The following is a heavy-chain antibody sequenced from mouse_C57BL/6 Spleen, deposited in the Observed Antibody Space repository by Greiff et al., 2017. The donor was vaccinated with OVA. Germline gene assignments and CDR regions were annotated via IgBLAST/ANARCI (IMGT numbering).Heavy chain of an antibody. CDR2: INPSSGYN. V-gene: IGHV1-4*01. J-gene: IGHJ2*01. Sequence: QVQLQQSGAELARPGASVKMSCKASGYTFTSYTMHWVKQRPGPGLEWIGYINPSSGYNKYNQKFKDKATLTADKSSSTAYMQLSSLTSEDSAVYYCARSDFDDWGQGTTLTVSS. CDR3: ARSDFDD. CDR1: GYTFTSYT.